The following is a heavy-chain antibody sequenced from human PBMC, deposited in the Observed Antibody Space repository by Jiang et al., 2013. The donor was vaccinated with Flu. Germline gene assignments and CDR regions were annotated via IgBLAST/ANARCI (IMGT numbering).Heavy chain of an antibody. CDR3: ARRNYYDSSGQADAFDI. J-gene: IGHJ3*02. CDR1: GYSFTSYW. Sequence: SGYSFTSYWIGWVRQMPGKGLEWMGIIYADDSDTRYSPSFQGQVTISADKSISTAYLQWSSLKASDTAMYYCARRNYYDSSGQADAFDIWGQGTMVTVSS. V-gene: IGHV5-51*01. D-gene: IGHD3-22*01. CDR2: IYADDSDT.